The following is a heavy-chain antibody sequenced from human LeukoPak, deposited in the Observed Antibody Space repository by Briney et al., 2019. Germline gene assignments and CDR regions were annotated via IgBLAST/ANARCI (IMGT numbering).Heavy chain of an antibody. J-gene: IGHJ4*02. CDR3: ARVGGYDSSGYSPPFDY. CDR1: GYTLSNYD. D-gene: IGHD3-22*01. V-gene: IGHV1-2*02. CDR2: INPNSGGT. Sequence: ASVKVSCKASGYTLSNYDISWVRQAPGQGLEWMGWINPNSGGTNYAQKFQGRVTMTRDTSISTAYMELSRLRSDDTAVYYCARVGGYDSSGYSPPFDYWGQGTLVTVSS.